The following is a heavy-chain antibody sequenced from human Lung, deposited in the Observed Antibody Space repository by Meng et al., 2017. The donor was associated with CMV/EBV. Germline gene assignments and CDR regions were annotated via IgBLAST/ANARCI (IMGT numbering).Heavy chain of an antibody. CDR1: GITLSSQF. CDR2: IKGDGTEE. D-gene: IGHD3-16*01. CDR3: RTGHYDRA. Sequence: GGSXRLSCVVSGITLSSQFMRWVRQAPGKGLEWVANIKGDGTEEYYVDSVKGRFTISRDNAKNSLYLQMNSLRVEDTALYYCRTGHYDRAWGHGTLVTVSS. J-gene: IGHJ5*01. V-gene: IGHV3-7*01.